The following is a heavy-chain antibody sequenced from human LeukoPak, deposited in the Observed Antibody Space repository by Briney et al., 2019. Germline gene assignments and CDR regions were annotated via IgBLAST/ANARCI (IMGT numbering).Heavy chain of an antibody. CDR3: ARGGSASSFTGSSSPTDY. V-gene: IGHV1-2*02. J-gene: IGHJ4*02. D-gene: IGHD6-6*01. Sequence: ASVKVSCKASGYTFTGYCMHWVRQAPGQGLEWMGWINPNSGGTNYAQKFQGRVTMTRDTSISTAYMELSRLRSDDTAVYYCARGGSASSFTGSSSPTDYWGQGTLVTVSS. CDR2: INPNSGGT. CDR1: GYTFTGYC.